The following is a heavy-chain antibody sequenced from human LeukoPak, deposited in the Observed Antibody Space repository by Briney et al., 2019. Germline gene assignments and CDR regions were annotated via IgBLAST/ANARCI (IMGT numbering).Heavy chain of an antibody. CDR1: GFTFSSYA. D-gene: IGHD6-13*01. CDR3: ARSVPYGTTWYGRSDC. CDR2: IRHDGSTK. V-gene: IGHV3-7*03. J-gene: IGHJ4*02. Sequence: GGSLRLSCAASGFTFSSYAMSWVRQAPGKGLEWVANIRHDGSTKYYVDSVKGRFTISRDNAMNSLYLQMDSLRVEDTAIYYCARSVPYGTTWYGRSDCWGQGTQVTVSS.